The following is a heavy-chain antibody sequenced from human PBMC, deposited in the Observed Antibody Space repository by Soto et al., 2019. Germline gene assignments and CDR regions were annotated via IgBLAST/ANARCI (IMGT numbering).Heavy chain of an antibody. V-gene: IGHV3-23*01. J-gene: IGHJ4*02. CDR3: AKDQGSSWYEIDY. D-gene: IGHD6-13*01. CDR1: GFTSSSYS. Sequence: PGGSLRLSCAASGFTSSSYSMSWVRQAPGKGLEWVSAISGSGGSTYYADSVKGRFTISRDNSKNTLYLQMNSLRAEDTAVYYCAKDQGSSWYEIDYWGQGTLVTVSS. CDR2: ISGSGGST.